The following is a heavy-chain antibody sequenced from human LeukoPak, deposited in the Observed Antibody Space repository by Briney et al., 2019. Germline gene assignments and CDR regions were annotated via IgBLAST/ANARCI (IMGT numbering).Heavy chain of an antibody. CDR2: IYYSGST. Sequence: PSETLSLTCTVSGGSISSYYWSWIRQPPGKGLEWIGYIYYSGSTNYNPSLKSRVTLSVDTSKNQFSLKLSSVTAADTAVYYCARLDSGSSLGHWGQETLVTVSS. D-gene: IGHD1-26*01. CDR3: ARLDSGSSLGH. J-gene: IGHJ4*02. V-gene: IGHV4-59*01. CDR1: GGSISSYY.